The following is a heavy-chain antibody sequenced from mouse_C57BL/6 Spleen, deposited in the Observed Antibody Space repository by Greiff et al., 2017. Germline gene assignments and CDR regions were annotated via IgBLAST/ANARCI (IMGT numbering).Heavy chain of an antibody. CDR1: GYTFTSYT. CDR3: ARRNYGSSYDYCDY. V-gene: IGHV1-4*01. D-gene: IGHD1-1*01. Sequence: QVQLQQSGAELARPGASVKMSCKASGYTFTSYTMHWVKQRPGQGLEWIGYINPSSGYTKYNQKFKDKATLTADKSASTAYMQLSSLTSEDSAVYYCARRNYGSSYDYCDYWGQGTTLTVSS. J-gene: IGHJ2*01. CDR2: INPSSGYT.